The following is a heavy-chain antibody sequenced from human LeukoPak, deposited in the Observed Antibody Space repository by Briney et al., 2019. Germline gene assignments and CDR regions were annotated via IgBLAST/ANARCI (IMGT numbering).Heavy chain of an antibody. Sequence: GGSLRLSCAAPGFTFSIYGMSWVRQAPGKGLEWVAFIRFDGSITYYTDSVKARLTISRDNSKDTLYLQMNSLRIEDTAIYYCVKDIKTKSGYDLGDYWGQGTLVTVFS. CDR2: IRFDGSIT. V-gene: IGHV3-30*02. CDR3: VKDIKTKSGYDLGDY. J-gene: IGHJ4*02. CDR1: GFTFSIYG. D-gene: IGHD5-12*01.